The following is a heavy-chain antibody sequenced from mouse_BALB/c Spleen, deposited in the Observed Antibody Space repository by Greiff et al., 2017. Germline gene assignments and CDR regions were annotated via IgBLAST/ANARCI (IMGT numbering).Heavy chain of an antibody. J-gene: IGHJ2*01. CDR1: GYTFTSYW. Sequence: QVQLQQSGAELAKPGASVKMSCKASGYTFTSYWMHWVKQRPGQGLEWIGYINPSTGYTEYNQKFKDKATLTTDKSSSTAYMQLSSLTSEDSAVYYCARCYYGSSYVGGYWGQGTTLTVSS. CDR3: ARCYYGSSYVGGY. D-gene: IGHD1-1*01. CDR2: INPSTGYT. V-gene: IGHV1-7*01.